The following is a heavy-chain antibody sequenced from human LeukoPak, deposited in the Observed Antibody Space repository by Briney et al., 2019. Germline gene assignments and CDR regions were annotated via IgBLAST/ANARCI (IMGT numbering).Heavy chain of an antibody. D-gene: IGHD5-12*01. CDR1: GFTFSTYW. Sequence: GGSLRLSCAASGFTFSTYWMHWVRQSPWKGLVWVSRINMDGTSISYAGSVEGRFTISRDNAKNTLYLQMNSLRAEDTAVYYCAREKNDIVVTSYYFDYWGQGTLVTVSS. CDR3: AREKNDIVVTSYYFDY. V-gene: IGHV3-74*01. CDR2: INMDGTSI. J-gene: IGHJ4*02.